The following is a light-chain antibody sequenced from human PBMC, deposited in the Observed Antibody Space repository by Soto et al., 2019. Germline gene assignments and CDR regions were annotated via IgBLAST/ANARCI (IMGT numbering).Light chain of an antibody. V-gene: IGLV1-47*01. CDR3: AAWDDSLSGRV. CDR1: SSNIGINY. CDR2: RDN. J-gene: IGLJ3*02. Sequence: QSVLTQSPSASGTPGQRVTISCSGSSSNIGINYVYWYQHFPGTAPKLLIYRDNLRPSGVPDRFSGSKSGTSASLASSGLRSEDEADYYCAAWDDSLSGRVFGGGTKLTVL.